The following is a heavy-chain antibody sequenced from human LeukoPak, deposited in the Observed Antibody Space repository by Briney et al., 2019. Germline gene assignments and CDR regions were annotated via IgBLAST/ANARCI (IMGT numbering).Heavy chain of an antibody. J-gene: IGHJ4*02. Sequence: GGSLRLSCAASGFPFSSYSMNWVRQAPGRGLEWVSAISGSGGSTYYADSVKGRFTISRDNSKNTLYLQMNSLRAEDTAVYYCAKAGAVVVVAAKFFDYWGQGTLVTVSS. D-gene: IGHD2-15*01. CDR2: ISGSGGST. CDR3: AKAGAVVVVAAKFFDY. V-gene: IGHV3-23*01. CDR1: GFPFSSYS.